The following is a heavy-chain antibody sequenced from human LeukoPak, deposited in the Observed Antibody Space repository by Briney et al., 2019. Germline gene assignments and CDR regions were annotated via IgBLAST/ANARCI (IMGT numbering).Heavy chain of an antibody. CDR2: INPSGGST. V-gene: IGHV1-46*01. D-gene: IGHD5-24*01. J-gene: IGHJ4*02. CDR1: GYIFTSYY. CDR3: ARGGDGYNLDY. Sequence: ASVKVSCKASGYIFTSYYMHWVRQAPGQGLEGMGIINPSGGSTSYAQKFQGRVTMTRDMSTSTVYMELSSLRSEDTAVYYCARGGDGYNLDYWGQGTLVTVSS.